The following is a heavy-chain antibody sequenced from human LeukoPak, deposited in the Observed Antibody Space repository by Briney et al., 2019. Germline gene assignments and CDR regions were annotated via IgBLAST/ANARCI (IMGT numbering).Heavy chain of an antibody. D-gene: IGHD1-26*01. CDR1: GFTFSSYS. J-gene: IGHJ4*02. V-gene: IGHV3-21*01. Sequence: PGGSLRLSCVGSGFTFSSYSMNWVRQAPGKGLEWVSSISSSSSFIFYADSVNGRFTISRDNAKNSLYLQMNSLRAEDTAVYSCARDNSGSYYYFDYWGQGTLVSVSS. CDR3: ARDNSGSYYYFDY. CDR2: ISSSSSFI.